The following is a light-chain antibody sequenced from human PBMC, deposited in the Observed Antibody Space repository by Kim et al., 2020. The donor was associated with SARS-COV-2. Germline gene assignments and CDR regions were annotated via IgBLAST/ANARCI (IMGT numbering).Light chain of an antibody. CDR2: RNT. V-gene: IGLV1-40*01. J-gene: IGLJ3*02. Sequence: PGQRATISRTGSSLNVGSGYCLHCYQQLPGTAPTPLIYRNTNRPSGVPDRSSASRSGTSSSLAITGLQAEDEADYYCQSYDTTYWVFGGGTKLTVL. CDR1: SLNVGSGYC. CDR3: QSYDTTYWV.